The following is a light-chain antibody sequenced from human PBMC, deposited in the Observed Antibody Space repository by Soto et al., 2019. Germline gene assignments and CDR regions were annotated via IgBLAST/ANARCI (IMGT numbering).Light chain of an antibody. CDR1: QAVGSC. CDR2: KAS. CDR3: QHYNSYSEA. Sequence: DIQMTQSPSTLSASVGDRVTITCRASQAVGSCLSWYHQKPGKALKLLIYKASTLKSGVPSRFSGSGSGTEFTLTISSLQPDDFATYYCQHYNSYSEAFGQGTKV. J-gene: IGKJ1*01. V-gene: IGKV1-5*03.